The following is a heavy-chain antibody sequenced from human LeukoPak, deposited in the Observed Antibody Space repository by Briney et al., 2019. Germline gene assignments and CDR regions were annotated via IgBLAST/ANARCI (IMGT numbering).Heavy chain of an antibody. Sequence: SETLSLTCAVYGGSFSGYYWSWIRQPPGKGLEWIGEINHSGSTNYNPSLKSRVTISVDTSKNQFSLKLSSVTAADTAVYYCARDRGYYGMDVWGQGTTVTVSS. CDR2: INHSGST. J-gene: IGHJ6*02. CDR3: ARDRGYYGMDV. D-gene: IGHD1-14*01. V-gene: IGHV4-34*01. CDR1: GGSFSGYY.